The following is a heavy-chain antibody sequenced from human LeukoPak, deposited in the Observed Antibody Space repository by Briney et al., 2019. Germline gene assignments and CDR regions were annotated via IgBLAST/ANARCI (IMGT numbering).Heavy chain of an antibody. CDR2: ISYDGSNK. Sequence: PGGSLRLSCAASGFTFDDYGMSWVRQAPGKGLEWVAVISYDGSNKYYADSVKGRFSISRVNSKNTLYLQMNSLTTEDTAVYYCARGSGYLETFDYWGQGTLVTVSS. D-gene: IGHD3-22*01. V-gene: IGHV3-30*03. CDR1: GFTFDDYG. CDR3: ARGSGYLETFDY. J-gene: IGHJ4*02.